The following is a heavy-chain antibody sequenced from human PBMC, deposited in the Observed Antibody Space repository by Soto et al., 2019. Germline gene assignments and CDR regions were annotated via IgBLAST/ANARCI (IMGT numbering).Heavy chain of an antibody. CDR1: GFSFGSYA. D-gene: IGHD3-3*01. Sequence: GGSLRLSCVASGFSFGSYALTWVRQAPGKGLEWVSTISGSGGKTFYADAVKGRFSISRDRSQSTLYLQMNSLSADDTAIYYCARWSYLDYWGQGTRVTVSS. J-gene: IGHJ4*02. CDR2: ISGSGGKT. CDR3: ARWSYLDY. V-gene: IGHV3-23*01.